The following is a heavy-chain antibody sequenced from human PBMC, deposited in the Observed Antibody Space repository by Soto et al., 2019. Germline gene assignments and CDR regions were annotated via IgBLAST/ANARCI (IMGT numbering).Heavy chain of an antibody. CDR1: GFICSSYD. Sequence: GGSLRLSCAASGFICSSYDMSWVRQAPGKGLEWVSTILVDGRTFYVDSVKGRFTISRDSSRNTVYLQMNSLTAGDTALYYCAKATATGGGAFDICGQGTMVTVSS. CDR3: AKATATGGGAFDI. J-gene: IGHJ3*02. D-gene: IGHD2-8*02. V-gene: IGHV3-23*01. CDR2: ILVDGRT.